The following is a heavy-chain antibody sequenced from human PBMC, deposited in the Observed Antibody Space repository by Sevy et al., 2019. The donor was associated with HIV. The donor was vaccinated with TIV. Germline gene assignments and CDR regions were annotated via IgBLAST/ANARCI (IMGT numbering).Heavy chain of an antibody. J-gene: IGHJ6*02. CDR1: GYTFTSYG. V-gene: IGHV1-18*04. D-gene: IGHD2-8*01. CDR2: INPKNGNT. Sequence: ASVKVSCKASGYTFTSYGITWVRQAPGQGLEWMGWINPKNGNTKYAQKFQGRLTMTTDTSTSTVYMELMSLRSDDTAIYYCARTYCTNGVCYYYYGMDVWGQGTTVTVSS. CDR3: ARTYCTNGVCYYYYGMDV.